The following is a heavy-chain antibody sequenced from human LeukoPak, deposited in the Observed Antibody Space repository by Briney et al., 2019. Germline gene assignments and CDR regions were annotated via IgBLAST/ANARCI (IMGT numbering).Heavy chain of an antibody. V-gene: IGHV3-15*04. D-gene: IGHD3-10*01. CDR1: GFTFSNAW. CDR2: IESKTDGGTT. J-gene: IGHJ4*02. CDR3: TTYGSGRKFDY. Sequence: GGSLRLSCAASGFTFSNAWMSWVRQAPGKGPEWVGRIESKTDGGTTDYAAPVKGRFTISRDDSTNTLYLQMNSLKSEDTAVYYCTTYGSGRKFDYWGQGILVTVSS.